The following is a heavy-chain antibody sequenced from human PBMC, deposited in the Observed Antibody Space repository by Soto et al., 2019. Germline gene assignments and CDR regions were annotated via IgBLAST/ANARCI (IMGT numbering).Heavy chain of an antibody. V-gene: IGHV3-30-3*01. CDR1: GFTFSNYG. CDR3: ARGRDYLGGDFDY. D-gene: IGHD3-16*01. Sequence: QVQLVESGGGVVQPGRSLRLSCTASGFTFSNYGMHWVRQAPGKGLKWVAVISYDGSNKYYAESVKGRFTISRDNSKNTLYLQMNSLRAEDTAVYYCARGRDYLGGDFDYWGQGTLVTVSS. CDR2: ISYDGSNK. J-gene: IGHJ4*02.